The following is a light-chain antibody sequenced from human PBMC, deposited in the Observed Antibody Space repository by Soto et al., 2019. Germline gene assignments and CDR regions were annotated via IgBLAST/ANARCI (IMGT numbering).Light chain of an antibody. V-gene: IGLV1-47*01. Sequence: QFVLTQPPSASGTPGQRVTISCSGNTSNLEDNHVYWYRRLPGTAPRLLLYRNNQRPSGVPDRFSGSKSGTSASLAISGLRSEDEADYFCAAWDDSLSVVVLGGGTKLTVL. CDR3: AAWDDSLSVVV. CDR2: RNN. J-gene: IGLJ2*01. CDR1: TSNLEDNH.